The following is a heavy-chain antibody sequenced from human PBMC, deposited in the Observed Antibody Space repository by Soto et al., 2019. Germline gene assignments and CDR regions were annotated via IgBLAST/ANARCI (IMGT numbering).Heavy chain of an antibody. Sequence: SETLSLTCTVSGGSICSYYWSWIRQPPGKGLEWIGYIYDSGSTNYNPSLKSRVTISVDTSKNQFSLKLTSVTAADTAVYYCAAPPRYWGQGTLVTVSS. CDR3: AAPPRY. D-gene: IGHD6-6*01. V-gene: IGHV4-59*01. J-gene: IGHJ4*02. CDR2: IYDSGST. CDR1: GGSICSYY.